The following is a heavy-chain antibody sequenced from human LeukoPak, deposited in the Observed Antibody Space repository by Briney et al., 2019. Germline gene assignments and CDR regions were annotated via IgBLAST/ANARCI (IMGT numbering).Heavy chain of an antibody. CDR3: ARNNGMDV. CDR1: GFALSSHW. J-gene: IGHJ6*02. Sequence: LGGSLRLSFAASGFALSSHWITWVRQFPGRGPGWVANLNRDGSETYYLDSVKGRFTISKDNAKNSLYLQMNSLRAEDTALYHCARNNGMDVWGQGTTVIVSS. V-gene: IGHV3-7*03. CDR2: LNRDGSET.